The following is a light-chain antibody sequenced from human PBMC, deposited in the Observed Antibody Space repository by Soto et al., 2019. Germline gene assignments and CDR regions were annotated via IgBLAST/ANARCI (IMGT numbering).Light chain of an antibody. V-gene: IGLV2-23*02. Sequence: QSVLAKPASVAGSPGQSITISCTGTSSDVGRYNLVSWYQQHPGKAPKLMIYEVSRRPSVVSNRFSGSKSGNTASRTISELQAEDEADYYCCSYAGSSTLVFGTGTKVTVL. CDR3: CSYAGSSTLV. CDR1: SSDVGRYNL. J-gene: IGLJ1*01. CDR2: EVS.